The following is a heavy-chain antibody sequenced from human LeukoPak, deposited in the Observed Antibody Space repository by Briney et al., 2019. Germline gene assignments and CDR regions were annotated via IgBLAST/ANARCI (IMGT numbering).Heavy chain of an antibody. Sequence: GASVKVSCKASGYTFTSYGINWVRQAPGQGLEWMGWISAYNGNTNYAQKLQGRVTMTTDTSTSTAYMELRSLRSDDTAVYYCARGADCSSTSCYFGYWGQGTLVTVSS. V-gene: IGHV1-18*01. J-gene: IGHJ4*02. CDR1: GYTFTSYG. CDR3: ARGADCSSTSCYFGY. CDR2: ISAYNGNT. D-gene: IGHD2-2*01.